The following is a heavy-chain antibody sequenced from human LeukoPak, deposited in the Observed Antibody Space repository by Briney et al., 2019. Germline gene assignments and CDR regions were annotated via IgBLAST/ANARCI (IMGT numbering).Heavy chain of an antibody. V-gene: IGHV1-69*13. Sequence: GASVKVSCKASGYSFADYYMHWVRQAPGQGLEWMGGIITIFGTAKYAQKFQGRVTITADESTTTAYMELSSLRSEDTAVYYCARGPWYYYDSSGYYQYNWFDPWGQGTLVTVSS. J-gene: IGHJ5*02. CDR3: ARGPWYYYDSSGYYQYNWFDP. CDR2: IITIFGTA. CDR1: GYSFADYY. D-gene: IGHD3-22*01.